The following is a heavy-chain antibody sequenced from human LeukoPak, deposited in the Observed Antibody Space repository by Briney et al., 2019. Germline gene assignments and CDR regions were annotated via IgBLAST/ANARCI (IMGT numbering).Heavy chain of an antibody. Sequence: ASVKVSCKASGYTFTGYYMHWVRQATGQRLEWMGWINAGNGNTKYSQKFQGRVTITRDTSASTAYMELSSLRSEDTAVYYCASPPEYYYGSGSYYDAFDIWGQGTMVTVSS. CDR2: INAGNGNT. J-gene: IGHJ3*02. CDR1: GYTFTGYY. D-gene: IGHD3-10*01. V-gene: IGHV1-3*01. CDR3: ASPPEYYYGSGSYYDAFDI.